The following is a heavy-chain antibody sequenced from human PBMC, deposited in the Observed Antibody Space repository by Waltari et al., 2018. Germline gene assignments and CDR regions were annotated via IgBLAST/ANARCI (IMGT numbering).Heavy chain of an antibody. CDR3: ARGGYSGYDGWFDP. CDR2: LYYSGST. D-gene: IGHD5-12*01. V-gene: IGHV4-59*01. Sequence: QVQLQESGPGLVKPSETLSLTCTVSGGSISSYYWSWIRQPPGKGLEWIGYLYYSGSTNYNPSLKRRVTRSVDSSKNQFSLKLNSVTAADTAVYYCARGGYSGYDGWFDPWGQGTLVTVSS. CDR1: GGSISSYY. J-gene: IGHJ5*02.